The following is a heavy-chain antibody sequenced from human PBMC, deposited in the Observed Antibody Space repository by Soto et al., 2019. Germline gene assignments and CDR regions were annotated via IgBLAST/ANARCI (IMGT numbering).Heavy chain of an antibody. J-gene: IGHJ1*01. V-gene: IGHV1-69*12. CDR2: IIPIFGTA. D-gene: IGHD5-12*01. CDR3: ASIRDGYNSFHEYFQH. CDR1: GGTFSSYA. Sequence: QVQLVQSGAEVKKPGSSVKVSCKASGGTFSSYAINWVRQAPGQGLEWMGGIIPIFGTANYAQKFQGRVMISADESTSTAYMELSSLISEDTAVYYCASIRDGYNSFHEYFQHWGQGTLVTVSS.